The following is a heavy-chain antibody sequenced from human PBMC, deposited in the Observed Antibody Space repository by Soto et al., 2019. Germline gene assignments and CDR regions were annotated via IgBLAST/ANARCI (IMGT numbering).Heavy chain of an antibody. CDR2: IWYDGSNK. J-gene: IGHJ6*03. V-gene: IGHV3-33*01. CDR3: ARDAYYDFWSGYPYYYMDV. D-gene: IGHD3-3*01. Sequence: GGSLRLSCAASGFPFSSYGMHWVRQAPGKGLEWVAVIWYDGSNKYYADSVKGRFTISRDNSKNTLYLQMNSLRAEDTAVYYCARDAYYDFWSGYPYYYMDVWGKGTTVTVSS. CDR1: GFPFSSYG.